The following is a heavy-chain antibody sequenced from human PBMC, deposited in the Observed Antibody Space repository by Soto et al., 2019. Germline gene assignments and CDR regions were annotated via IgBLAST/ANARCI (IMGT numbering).Heavy chain of an antibody. CDR1: GFTVSSNY. Sequence: GGSLRLSCAASGFTVSSNYMSWVRQAPGKGLEWVSVIYSGGSTYYADSVKGRFTISRHNSKNTLYLQMNSLRAEDTAVYYCARAPWDYDILTGYSYYYYMDVWGKVTTVTVSS. V-gene: IGHV3-53*04. J-gene: IGHJ6*03. CDR3: ARAPWDYDILTGYSYYYYMDV. D-gene: IGHD3-9*01. CDR2: IYSGGST.